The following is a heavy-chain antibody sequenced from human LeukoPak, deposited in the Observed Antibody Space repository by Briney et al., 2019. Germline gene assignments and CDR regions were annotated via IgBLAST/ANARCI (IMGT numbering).Heavy chain of an antibody. CDR2: IKRDGSEK. V-gene: IGHV3-7*01. Sequence: GGSLRLSCAASGFTFSSYWMNWVRQAPGKGLESVANIKRDGSEKYYVDSVRGRFTISRDNTNNSLYLQMNSLRVEDTAVYYCTSLSGFYRSFWGQGIRVTVSS. D-gene: IGHD6-25*01. CDR3: TSLSGFYRSF. J-gene: IGHJ4*02. CDR1: GFTFSSYW.